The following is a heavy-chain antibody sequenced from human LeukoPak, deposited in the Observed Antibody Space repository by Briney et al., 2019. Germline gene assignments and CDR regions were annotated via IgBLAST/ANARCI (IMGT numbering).Heavy chain of an antibody. D-gene: IGHD4-23*01. CDR2: ISGSGGST. Sequence: GGSLRLSCAASGFTFSSYAMSWVRQAPGKGLEWVSAISGSGGSTYYADSVKGRFTISRDNSKNTLYLQMNSLRAEGTAVYYYAKDRTSVVTPASDYWGQGTLVTVSS. CDR1: GFTFSSYA. J-gene: IGHJ4*02. V-gene: IGHV3-23*01. CDR3: AKDRTSVVTPASDY.